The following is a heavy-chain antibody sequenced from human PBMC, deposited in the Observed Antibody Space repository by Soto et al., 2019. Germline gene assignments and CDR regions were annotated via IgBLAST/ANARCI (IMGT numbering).Heavy chain of an antibody. Sequence: ASVKVSCKASGNTFTSYDIIWVRQATGHGLEWMGWINPNSGNIGYAQKFQGRVTMTRDTAIRTAYMEVSRLRSDDTAVYYCARGRASGSYYLLDYWGQGTLVTVSS. J-gene: IGHJ4*02. V-gene: IGHV1-8*01. D-gene: IGHD3-10*01. CDR2: INPNSGNI. CDR1: GNTFTSYD. CDR3: ARGRASGSYYLLDY.